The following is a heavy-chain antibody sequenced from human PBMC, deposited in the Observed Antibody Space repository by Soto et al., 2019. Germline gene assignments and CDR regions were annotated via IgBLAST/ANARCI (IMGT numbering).Heavy chain of an antibody. Sequence: QVQLQESGPGLVKPSETLSLTCAVSGDSINSYYCMWIRQPPGKGLESIGYLYYGRSANYNPSLKIRVTLSVDTSTNQCSLTLSSMTAADTAVYYCAIRSMAVVPEYWGQGTLVTVSS. D-gene: IGHD3-22*01. CDR2: LYYGRSA. CDR1: GDSINSYY. CDR3: AIRSMAVVPEY. V-gene: IGHV4-59*01. J-gene: IGHJ4*02.